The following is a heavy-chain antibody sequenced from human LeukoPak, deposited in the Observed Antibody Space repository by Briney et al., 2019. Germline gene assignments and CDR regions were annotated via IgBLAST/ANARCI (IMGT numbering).Heavy chain of an antibody. Sequence: GSLRLSCVASGFTFISHILSWIRQAPGKGLEWVANMRQDGSEKFYADSVKGRFTISRDNAKNSQYLQMNSLRVDDTAVYYCAREGEAFDYWGQGTLVTVSS. J-gene: IGHJ4*02. CDR3: AREGEAFDY. V-gene: IGHV3-7*01. D-gene: IGHD3-16*01. CDR2: MRQDGSEK. CDR1: GFTFISHI.